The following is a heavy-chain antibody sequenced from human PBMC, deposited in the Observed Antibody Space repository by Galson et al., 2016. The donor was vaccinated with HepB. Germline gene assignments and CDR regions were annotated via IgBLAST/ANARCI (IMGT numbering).Heavy chain of an antibody. CDR1: GDSVSADMVA. V-gene: IGHV6-1*01. CDR3: ERGRNSAFDY. CDR2: TSYRSRWFS. Sequence: CAISGDSVSADMVAWNWIRQSPSRGLEWLGRTSYRSRWFSDYAESVQGRITINPDTYNNHFTLQLNSVTPDDTAIYFCERGRNSAFDYWGQGILVTVSS. D-gene: IGHD1-7*01. J-gene: IGHJ4*02.